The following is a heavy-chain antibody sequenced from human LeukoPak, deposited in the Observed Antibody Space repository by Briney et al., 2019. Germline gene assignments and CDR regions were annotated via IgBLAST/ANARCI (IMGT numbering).Heavy chain of an antibody. V-gene: IGHV4-34*01. J-gene: IGHJ4*02. CDR1: GEPFSVYY. CDR2: INEGGST. D-gene: IGHD3-10*01. CDR3: ARRNPSYGSGSVDY. Sequence: SETLSFTCAVHGEPFSVYYWSWIRQPPGKGLEWSGEINEGGSTNYNTSLKSRVSISIDTSKNQFSLKLSSVTAADTAVYYCARRNPSYGSGSVDYWGQGTLVTPSS.